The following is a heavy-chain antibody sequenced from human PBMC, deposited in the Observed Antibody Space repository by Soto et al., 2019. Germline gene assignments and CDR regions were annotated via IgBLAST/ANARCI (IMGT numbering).Heavy chain of an antibody. Sequence: ASVKVSCKASGGTFSSYTISWVRQAPGQGLEWMGRIIPILGIANYAQKFQGRVTITADKSTSTAYMELSSLRSEDTAVYYCARYCSGGSCYPMRAFDIWGQGTMVTVS. D-gene: IGHD2-15*01. CDR2: IIPILGIA. CDR3: ARYCSGGSCYPMRAFDI. CDR1: GGTFSSYT. V-gene: IGHV1-69*02. J-gene: IGHJ3*02.